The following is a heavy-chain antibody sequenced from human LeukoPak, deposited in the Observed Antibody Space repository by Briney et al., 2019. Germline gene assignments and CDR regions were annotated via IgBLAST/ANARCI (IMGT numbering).Heavy chain of an antibody. V-gene: IGHV1-46*01. CDR1: GYTFTSYY. D-gene: IGHD6-13*01. J-gene: IGHJ5*02. Sequence: ASVKVSCKASGYTFTSYYMHWVRQAPGQGLEWMGIINPSGGSTSYAQKFQGRVTMTRDTSTSTVYMELSSLRSEDTAVYYCARDLRGVKRSSNWFDPWGQGTLVTASS. CDR3: ARDLRGVKRSSNWFDP. CDR2: INPSGGST.